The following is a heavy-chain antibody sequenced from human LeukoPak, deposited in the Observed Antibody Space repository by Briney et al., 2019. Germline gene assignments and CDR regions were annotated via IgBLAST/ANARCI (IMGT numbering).Heavy chain of an antibody. CDR3: ARRTPVFGVVRPGDYYYYYMDV. CDR2: ISSSSSYI. Sequence: KTGGSLRLSCAASGFTFSSYSMNWVRQAPGKGLEWVSSISSSSSYIYYADSVKGRFTISRDNAKNSLYLQMNSLRAEDTAVYYCARRTPVFGVVRPGDYYYYYMDVWGKGTTVTVSS. D-gene: IGHD3-3*01. CDR1: GFTFSSYS. V-gene: IGHV3-21*01. J-gene: IGHJ6*03.